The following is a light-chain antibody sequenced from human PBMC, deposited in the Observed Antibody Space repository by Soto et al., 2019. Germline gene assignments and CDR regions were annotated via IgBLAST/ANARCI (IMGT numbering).Light chain of an antibody. V-gene: IGLV2-14*01. Sequence: QSALTQPASVSGSPGQSITISCTGTSSDVGRYNYVSWYQQYPGRAPKLIIYEVTNRPSGVSDRFSGSKSGNVASLTISGLQAEDEADYYCSSFTTTYFYVFGPGTKLTVL. CDR2: EVT. J-gene: IGLJ1*01. CDR1: SSDVGRYNY. CDR3: SSFTTTYFYV.